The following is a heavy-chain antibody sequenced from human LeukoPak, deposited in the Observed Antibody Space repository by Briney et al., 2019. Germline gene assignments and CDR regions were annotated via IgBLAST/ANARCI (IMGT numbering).Heavy chain of an antibody. CDR3: AREWRKKNDAFDI. V-gene: IGHV1-69*01. Sequence: ASVKVSCKASGGTFSSYAISWVRQAPGQGLEWMGGIIPIFGTANYAQKFQGRVTITADESTSTAYMELSSLRSEDTAVYYCAREWRKKNDAFDIWGQGTMVTVSS. D-gene: IGHD5-12*01. J-gene: IGHJ3*02. CDR1: GGTFSSYA. CDR2: IIPIFGTA.